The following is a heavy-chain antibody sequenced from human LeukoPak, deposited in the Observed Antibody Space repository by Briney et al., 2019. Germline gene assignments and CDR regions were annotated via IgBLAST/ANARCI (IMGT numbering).Heavy chain of an antibody. J-gene: IGHJ4*02. D-gene: IGHD3-10*01. V-gene: IGHV3-74*01. Sequence: GGSLRLSCAASGFTFNRHWMHWVRHAPGKGLVWVSYINNDGSGTIYADSVKGRFTISRDNAKNTMNLQMNSLRAEDTAVYYCSRGGFGSGPDYWGQGTLVTVSS. CDR3: SRGGFGSGPDY. CDR1: GFTFNRHW. CDR2: INNDGSGT.